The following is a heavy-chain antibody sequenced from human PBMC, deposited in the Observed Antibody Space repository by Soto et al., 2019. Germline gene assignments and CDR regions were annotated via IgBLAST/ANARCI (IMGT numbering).Heavy chain of an antibody. CDR3: ARDCGRCYSGFDS. CDR1: GYSFTSYW. Sequence: GESLKISCKGSGYSFTSYWISWVRQKPGKGLEWMGRIDPSESDTKYSPSFQGHVTISADKSISTAYLQWSSLTASDTAVYYCARDCGRCYSGFDSWGQGTLVTVSS. V-gene: IGHV5-10-1*01. D-gene: IGHD2-15*01. CDR2: IDPSESDT. J-gene: IGHJ4*02.